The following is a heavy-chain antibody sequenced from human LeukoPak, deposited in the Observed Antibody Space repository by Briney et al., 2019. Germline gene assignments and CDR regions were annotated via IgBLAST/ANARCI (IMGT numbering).Heavy chain of an antibody. CDR3: ARDPRYCSGGSCYRGMDAFDI. CDR1: GDSVSSNSAA. CDR2: TYYRSKWYN. V-gene: IGHV6-1*01. Sequence: SQTLPLTCAISGDSVSSNSAAWNWIRQSPSRGLEWLGRTYYRSKWYNDYAVSVKSRITINPDTSKNQFSLQLNSVTPEDTAVYYCARDPRYCSGGSCYRGMDAFDIWGQGTMVTVSS. D-gene: IGHD2-15*01. J-gene: IGHJ3*02.